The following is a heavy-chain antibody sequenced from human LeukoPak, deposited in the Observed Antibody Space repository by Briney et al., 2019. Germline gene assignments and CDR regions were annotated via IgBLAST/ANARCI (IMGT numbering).Heavy chain of an antibody. V-gene: IGHV1-2*02. CDR1: GYTFTGYY. D-gene: IGHD3-3*01. CDR3: ARGRYYGFWSVQLSPDCFDY. CDR2: INPNSGGT. Sequence: ASVKVSCKASGYTFTGYYMHWVRQAPGQGLEWMGWINPNSGGTNYAQKFQGRVTMTRDTSISTAYMELSRLRSDDTAVYYCARGRYYGFWSVQLSPDCFDYWGQGTLVTVSS. J-gene: IGHJ4*02.